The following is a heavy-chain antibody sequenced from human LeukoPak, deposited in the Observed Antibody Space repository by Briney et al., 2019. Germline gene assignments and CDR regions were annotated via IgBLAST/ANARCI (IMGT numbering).Heavy chain of an antibody. D-gene: IGHD6-6*01. J-gene: IGHJ4*02. CDR2: INPNSGGT. V-gene: IGHV1-2*02. Sequence: ASVKLSCTASGYTFTGYYMHWVRQAPGQGLEWMGWINPNSGGTNYAQTLQGRVTMTRDTSISTAYMELSRLRSDDTAVYYCARDSYSSSSHWGQGTLVTVSS. CDR3: ARDSYSSSSH. CDR1: GYTFTGYY.